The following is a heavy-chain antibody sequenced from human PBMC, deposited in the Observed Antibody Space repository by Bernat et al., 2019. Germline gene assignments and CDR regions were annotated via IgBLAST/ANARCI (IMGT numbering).Heavy chain of an antibody. J-gene: IGHJ4*02. D-gene: IGHD6-6*01. CDR2: IKSKTDGGTT. V-gene: IGHV3-15*01. CDR3: TTDLRWDSSSSVNY. Sequence: EVQLVESGGGVVRPGGSLRLSCAASGFTFSNAWMSWVRQAPGKGLEWVGRIKSKTDGGTTDYAAPVKGRFTISRDDSKNTLYLQMNSLKTEDTAVYYCTTDLRWDSSSSVNYWGQGTLVTVSS. CDR1: GFTFSNAW.